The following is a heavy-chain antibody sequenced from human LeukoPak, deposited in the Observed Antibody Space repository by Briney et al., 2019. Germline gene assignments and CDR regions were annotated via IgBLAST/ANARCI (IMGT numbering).Heavy chain of an antibody. Sequence: PGGSLRLSCAASGFTFSSYGMHWVRQAPGKGLEWVVFIRYDGSNKYYADSVKGRFTISRDNSKNTLYLQMNSLRAEDTAVYYCAKVARGGSSWYFDYWGQGTLVTVSS. CDR3: AKVARGGSSWYFDY. J-gene: IGHJ4*02. D-gene: IGHD6-13*01. CDR2: IRYDGSNK. CDR1: GFTFSSYG. V-gene: IGHV3-30*02.